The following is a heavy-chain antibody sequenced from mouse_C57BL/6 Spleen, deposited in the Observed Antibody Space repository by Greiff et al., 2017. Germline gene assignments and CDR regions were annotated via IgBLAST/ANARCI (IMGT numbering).Heavy chain of an antibody. D-gene: IGHD2-2*01. CDR2: IYPSDSET. Sequence: QVQLQQPGAELARPGSSVKLSCKASGYTFTSYWMDWVKQRPGQGLEWIGNIYPSDSETHYNQKFKDKATLTVDKSSSTAYMQLSSLTSEDSAVYDCASDAYGYDYRVAMDYWGQGTSVTVSA. CDR3: ASDAYGYDYRVAMDY. J-gene: IGHJ4*01. V-gene: IGHV1-61*01. CDR1: GYTFTSYW.